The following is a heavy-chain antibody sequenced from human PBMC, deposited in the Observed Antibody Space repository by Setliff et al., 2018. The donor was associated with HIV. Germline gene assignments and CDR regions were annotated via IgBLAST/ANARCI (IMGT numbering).Heavy chain of an antibody. Sequence: PGGSLRLSCAASGFTFNTYAMNWVRQAPGKGLEWVSGISAGGGNTYYGDSVKGRFTVSRDNSNNTVYLQMNSLRAEDTAMYYCAKTQTVITVYGPFDSWGQGTPVTVSS. CDR1: GFTFNTYA. CDR2: ISAGGGNT. CDR3: AKTQTVITVYGPFDS. V-gene: IGHV3-23*01. D-gene: IGHD4-4*01. J-gene: IGHJ4*02.